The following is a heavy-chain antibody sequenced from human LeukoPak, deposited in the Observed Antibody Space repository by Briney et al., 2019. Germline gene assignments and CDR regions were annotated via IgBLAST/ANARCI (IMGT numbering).Heavy chain of an antibody. J-gene: IGHJ4*02. CDR2: ISYDGSNK. D-gene: IGHD4-17*01. V-gene: IGHV3-30*04. CDR1: GFTFSSYA. Sequence: GGSLRLSCAASGFTFSSYAMHWVRQAPGKGLEWVAVISYDGSNKYYADSVKGRFTISRDNSKNTLYLQMNSLRAEDTAVYYCAREGDYGDYVDYWGQGTLVTVSS. CDR3: AREGDYGDYVDY.